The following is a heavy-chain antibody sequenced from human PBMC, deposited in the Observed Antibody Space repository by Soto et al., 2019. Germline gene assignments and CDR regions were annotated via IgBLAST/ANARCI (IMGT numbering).Heavy chain of an antibody. CDR3: ARGPGSWRGYEFDY. V-gene: IGHV4-39*01. CDR1: DDSINSDKYY. CDR2: IYYRGNA. J-gene: IGHJ4*02. Sequence: SETLSLTCSVSDDSINSDKYYWGWIRQPPGKGLEWIGSIYYRGNAYYNPSLQTRVTISLDKSRSQFSLKLNSVTAADTAVYYCARGPGSWRGYEFDYWGQGTLVTVSS. D-gene: IGHD5-12*01.